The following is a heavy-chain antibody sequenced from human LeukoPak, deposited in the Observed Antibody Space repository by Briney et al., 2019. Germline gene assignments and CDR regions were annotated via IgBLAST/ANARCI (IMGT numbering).Heavy chain of an antibody. Sequence: GRSLRLSCAASGFTFSSYAMHWVRQAPGKGLEWVAVISYDGSNKYYADSVKGRFTISRDNSKNTLYLQMNSLRAEDTAVYYCELNGGNSDWNYWGQGTLATVSS. V-gene: IGHV3-30-3*01. CDR1: GFTFSSYA. D-gene: IGHD4-23*01. CDR3: ELNGGNSDWNY. J-gene: IGHJ4*02. CDR2: ISYDGSNK.